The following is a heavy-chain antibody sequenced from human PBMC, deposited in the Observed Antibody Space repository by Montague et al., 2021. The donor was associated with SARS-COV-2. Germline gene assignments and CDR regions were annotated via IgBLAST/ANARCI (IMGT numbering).Heavy chain of an antibody. CDR2: TFHTGST. J-gene: IGHJ4*02. Sequence: SETLSLTCVVSGVSISTDYWWTWVRPPLEKGQERVGETFHTGSTKYKPSLKSRVSMSVDKSWNQFFLRLTSVTAADTAIYYCARKGSGRSDLAYWGQGTLVTVSS. D-gene: IGHD1-26*01. CDR1: GVSISTDYW. CDR3: ARKGSGRSDLAY. V-gene: IGHV4-4*02.